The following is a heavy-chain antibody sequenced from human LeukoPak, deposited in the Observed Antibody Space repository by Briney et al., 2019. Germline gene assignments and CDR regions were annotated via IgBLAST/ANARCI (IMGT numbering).Heavy chain of an antibody. CDR2: ISAFDGHT. CDR1: GYTFTHYA. Sequence: ASVKVSCKASGYTFTHYAISWVRQAAGQGLEWMGWISAFDGHTKYAQKVQGRVTMTRDTSTSTAYIELRSLRSEDTAVYYCATIQLWFGEFFFDYWGEGTLVTVSS. CDR3: ATIQLWFGEFFFDY. V-gene: IGHV1-18*01. D-gene: IGHD3-10*01. J-gene: IGHJ4*02.